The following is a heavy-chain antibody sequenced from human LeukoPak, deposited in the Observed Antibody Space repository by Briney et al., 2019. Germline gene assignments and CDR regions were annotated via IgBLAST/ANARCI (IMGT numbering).Heavy chain of an antibody. D-gene: IGHD3-3*01. J-gene: IGHJ5*02. CDR2: ISYDGSNK. CDR1: GFTFSSYA. CDR3: ARAALLRFLEWLSPAGWFDP. V-gene: IGHV3-30-3*01. Sequence: GGSLRLSCAASGFTFSSYAMHWVRQAPGKGLEWVAVISYDGSNKYYTDSAKGRFTISRDKAKITLYLQMNSLRAEDTAVYYWARAALLRFLEWLSPAGWFDPWGQGTLVTVSS.